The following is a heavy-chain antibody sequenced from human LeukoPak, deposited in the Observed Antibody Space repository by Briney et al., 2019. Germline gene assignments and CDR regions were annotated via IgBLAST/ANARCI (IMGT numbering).Heavy chain of an antibody. CDR1: GGSNSSGGYY. D-gene: IGHD3-3*01. CDR3: ARGLYDFWSGYSNWFDP. V-gene: IGHV4-31*03. Sequence: LSLTCTVSGGSNSSGGYYWSWIRQHPGTGLEWIGYIYYSGSTYYNPSLKSRVTISVDTSKNQFSLKLSSVTAADTAVYYCARGLYDFWSGYSNWFDPWGQGTLVTVSS. J-gene: IGHJ5*02. CDR2: IYYSGST.